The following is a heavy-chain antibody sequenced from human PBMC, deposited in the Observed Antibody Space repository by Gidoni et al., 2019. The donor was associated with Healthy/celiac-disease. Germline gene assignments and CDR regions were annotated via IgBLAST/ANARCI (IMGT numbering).Heavy chain of an antibody. CDR1: RCTFTRYA. Sequence: QVQLVQSGAEVTKPGASVKVSCKGSRCTFTRYALHSVRQASGQRLDWMGWINAGNGNPKLSQKFQGRVTITRDTSASTAYMELCSLRSEDTAVYYFARPITMVRGVIIGPDAFDIWCQGPMVTVSS. CDR3: ARPITMVRGVIIGPDAFDI. CDR2: INAGNGNP. J-gene: IGHJ3*02. D-gene: IGHD3-10*01. V-gene: IGHV1-3*01.